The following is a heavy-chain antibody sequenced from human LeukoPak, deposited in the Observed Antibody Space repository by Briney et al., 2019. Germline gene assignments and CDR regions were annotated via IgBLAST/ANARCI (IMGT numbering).Heavy chain of an antibody. CDR2: ISSSSSTI. CDR3: ARVSRDYDILTGYYTEWYFDY. CDR1: GFTFISYS. Sequence: GGSLRLSCAASGFTFISYSIHWVRQAPGKGLEWVSYISSSSSTIYYADSVKGRFTISRDNAKNSLYLQMNSLRAEDTAVYYCARVSRDYDILTGYYTEWYFDYWGQGTLVTVSS. D-gene: IGHD3-9*01. J-gene: IGHJ4*02. V-gene: IGHV3-48*01.